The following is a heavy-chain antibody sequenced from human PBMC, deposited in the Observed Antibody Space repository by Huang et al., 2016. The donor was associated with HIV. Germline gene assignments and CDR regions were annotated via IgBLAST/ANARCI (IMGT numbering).Heavy chain of an antibody. CDR3: ARASGRIQLPGGYFDL. D-gene: IGHD1-1*01. J-gene: IGHJ2*01. Sequence: QVQLVQSAAEVKQPGSSVKLCCVVFGGTVSSSALNWVRQAPGQGLEWMGGIIPSVGTTNNTRKFQGRVTITADESSSTAYMELRGLRSEDTAVYYCARASGRIQLPGGYFDLWGRGTLVTVSS. V-gene: IGHV1-69*01. CDR1: GGTVSSSA. CDR2: IIPSVGTT.